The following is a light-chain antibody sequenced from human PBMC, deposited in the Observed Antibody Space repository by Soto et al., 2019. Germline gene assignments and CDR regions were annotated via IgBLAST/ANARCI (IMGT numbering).Light chain of an antibody. Sequence: DLQMTQSPSSLSASVGDRVTITCRASQSITGYLNWYQQKPGKAPKLLIYAASSLQSGVPPRFSGSGSGTDFTLTISSLQPEDFATYYCQQSHSTPRTFGQGTKVEIK. CDR2: AAS. V-gene: IGKV1-39*01. J-gene: IGKJ1*01. CDR3: QQSHSTPRT. CDR1: QSITGY.